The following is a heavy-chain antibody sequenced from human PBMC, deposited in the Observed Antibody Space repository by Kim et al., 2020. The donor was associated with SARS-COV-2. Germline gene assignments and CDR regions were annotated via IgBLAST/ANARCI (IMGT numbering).Heavy chain of an antibody. V-gene: IGHV3-74*01. CDR1: GFTLSSYW. J-gene: IGHJ2*01. CDR2: SNSDESSR. D-gene: IGHD6-13*01. Sequence: GGSLRLSCAASGFTLSSYWMHWVRQAPGKGLVWVSRSNSDESSRSYADSVKGRFSISRDNAKNTLYLQMNSLSAEDTAVYYCARRTATAGGYWYFDLWGR. CDR3: ARRTATAGGYWYFDL.